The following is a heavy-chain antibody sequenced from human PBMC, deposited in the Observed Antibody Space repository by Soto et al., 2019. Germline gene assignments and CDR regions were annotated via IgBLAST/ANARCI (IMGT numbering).Heavy chain of an antibody. CDR1: GFTFSTYG. CDR2: YGGSGGSR. V-gene: IGHV3-23*01. Sequence: DVQLLESGGGLVQWGGSLRLSCVTSGFTFSTYGMTWVRQAPGKGLEWVSYGGSGGSRYYAESVKGRFTISRDNSKNTLPMEMNSLRAEDTATYYCMKFRGRAYPYYYMDVWGKGTTVTVSS. D-gene: IGHD3-10*01. J-gene: IGHJ6*03. CDR3: MKFRGRAYPYYYMDV.